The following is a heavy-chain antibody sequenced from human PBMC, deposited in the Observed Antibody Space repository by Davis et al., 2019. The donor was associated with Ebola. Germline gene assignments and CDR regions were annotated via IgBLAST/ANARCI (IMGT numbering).Heavy chain of an antibody. CDR2: IYHSGSP. CDR3: ARDRIEVATILNYYYGMDV. Sequence: SETLSLTCAVSGGSISSSNWWSWVRQPPGKGLEWIGEIYHSGSPNYNPSLKSRVTISVDKSKNQFSLKLSSVTAADTAVYYCARDRIEVATILNYYYGMDVWGQGTTVTVSS. V-gene: IGHV4-4*02. CDR1: GGSISSSNW. J-gene: IGHJ6*02. D-gene: IGHD5-12*01.